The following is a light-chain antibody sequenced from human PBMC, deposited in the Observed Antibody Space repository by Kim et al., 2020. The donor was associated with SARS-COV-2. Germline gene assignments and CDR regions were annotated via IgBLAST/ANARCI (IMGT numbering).Light chain of an antibody. CDR1: SLRSYY. Sequence: LGQTVTITCQGDSLRSYYTSWYQQRRGQAPVNVVYGKNNRPSGIPDRFSGSTSGNTASLIITGAQAEDEADYYCNSRDSSGDHYVFGTGTKVTVL. V-gene: IGLV3-19*01. CDR3: NSRDSSGDHYV. J-gene: IGLJ1*01. CDR2: GKN.